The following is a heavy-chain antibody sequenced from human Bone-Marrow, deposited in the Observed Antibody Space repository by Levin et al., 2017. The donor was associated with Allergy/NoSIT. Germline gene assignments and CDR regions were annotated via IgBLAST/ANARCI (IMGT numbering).Heavy chain of an antibody. J-gene: IGHJ4*02. V-gene: IGHV4-59*01. Sequence: SQTLSLTCIVSGDSISSFHWSWIRQPPGKGLEWIGSISYSGTTNSNPSLKSRVTISIDTSKNQFSLKLTSVTAADTAVYYCARATRSSLIYYFDYWGQGTLVTVSS. CDR1: GDSISSFH. CDR3: ARATRSSLIYYFDY. D-gene: IGHD6-13*01. CDR2: ISYSGTT.